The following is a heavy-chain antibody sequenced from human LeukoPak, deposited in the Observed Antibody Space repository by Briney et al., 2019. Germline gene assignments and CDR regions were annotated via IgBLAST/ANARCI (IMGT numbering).Heavy chain of an antibody. D-gene: IGHD2-21*01. V-gene: IGHV1-69*05. J-gene: IGHJ4*02. CDR2: IIPIFGTA. Sequence: GASVKVSCKASGGTFSSYAISWVRQAPGQGLEWMGRIIPIFGTANYAQKFQGRVTITTDESTSTAYMELSSLRSEDTAVYYCAGDRDDYGDYWGQGTLVTVSS. CDR3: AGDRDDYGDY. CDR1: GGTFSSYA.